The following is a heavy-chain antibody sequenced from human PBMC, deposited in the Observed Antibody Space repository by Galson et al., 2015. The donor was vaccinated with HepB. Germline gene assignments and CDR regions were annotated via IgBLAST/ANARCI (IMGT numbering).Heavy chain of an antibody. Sequence: SLRLSCAASGFTFNDYALTWVRQRPGKGLEWVSGITRHGGMTYYADSVKGRLTISRDKSRNTLYLQMNSLRAEDTAVYYCARDKEEDGNDLYGVYYFDSWGQGTLVTVSS. D-gene: IGHD4-17*01. CDR2: ITRHGGMT. V-gene: IGHV3-20*04. J-gene: IGHJ4*02. CDR3: ARDKEEDGNDLYGVYYFDS. CDR1: GFTFNDYA.